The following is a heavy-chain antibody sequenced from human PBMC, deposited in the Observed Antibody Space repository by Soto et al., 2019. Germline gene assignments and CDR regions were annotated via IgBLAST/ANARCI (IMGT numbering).Heavy chain of an antibody. CDR2: ISYDGSAK. Sequence: QVQLVESGGGVVQPGRSLRLSCAASGFNFRSYGMHWVRQAPGKGLECVAVISYDGSAKWYVDSVKGRFTSSRDTSKNILYPQMNSLRAEDTAVYYCAKDEGAEDDILTGYPLFDYRGQGILVTVSS. D-gene: IGHD3-9*01. V-gene: IGHV3-30*18. CDR1: GFNFRSYG. CDR3: AKDEGAEDDILTGYPLFDY. J-gene: IGHJ4*02.